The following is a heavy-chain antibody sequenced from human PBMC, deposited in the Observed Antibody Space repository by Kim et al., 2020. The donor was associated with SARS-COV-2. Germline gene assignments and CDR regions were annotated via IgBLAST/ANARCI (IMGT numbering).Heavy chain of an antibody. V-gene: IGHV3-48*03. CDR1: GFTFSSYE. J-gene: IGHJ4*02. CDR3: ARVMGSGSYYTRQNDY. Sequence: GGSLRLSCAASGFTFSSYEMNWVRQAPGKGLEWVSYISSSGSTIYYADSVKGRFTISRDNAKNSLYLQMNSLRAEDTAVYYCARVMGSGSYYTRQNDYWGQGTLVTVSS. D-gene: IGHD3-10*01. CDR2: ISSSGSTI.